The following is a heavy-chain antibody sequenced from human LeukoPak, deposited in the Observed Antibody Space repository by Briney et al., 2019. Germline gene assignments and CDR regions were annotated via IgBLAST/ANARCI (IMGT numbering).Heavy chain of an antibody. V-gene: IGHV1-18*04. CDR2: LSAYSGNT. Sequence: GASVKVSCKASGYTFTGYYMHWVRQAPGQGLEWMGWLSAYSGNTNYVQKFQGRVTMTTDTSTSTAYMELRSLTSDDTAVYYCARDIATVQHQDWGQGTLVTVSS. D-gene: IGHD1-1*01. J-gene: IGHJ4*02. CDR1: GYTFTGYY. CDR3: ARDIATVQHQD.